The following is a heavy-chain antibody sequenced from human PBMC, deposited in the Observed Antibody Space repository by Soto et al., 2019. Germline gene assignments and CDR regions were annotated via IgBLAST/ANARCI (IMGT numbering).Heavy chain of an antibody. J-gene: IGHJ6*02. Sequence: PGGSLRLSCAAAGFTFRNYAMSWVRQAPGKGLEWVSAIDRSGGTSYYADSVKGRYTISRDNAKNTLYLQMNSLRADDTAVYYCARGDCSGAGCYINYYYGMDVWGQGTTVTVSS. CDR3: ARGDCSGAGCYINYYYGMDV. CDR1: GFTFRNYA. V-gene: IGHV3-23*01. D-gene: IGHD2-2*02. CDR2: IDRSGGTS.